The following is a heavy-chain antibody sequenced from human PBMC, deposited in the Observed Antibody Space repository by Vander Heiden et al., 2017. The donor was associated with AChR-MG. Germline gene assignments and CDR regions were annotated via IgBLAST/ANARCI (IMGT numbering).Heavy chain of an antibody. D-gene: IGHD6-19*01. CDR3: ARDLQGAGLSSFQH. CDR1: GFTFSSYS. Sequence: EVQLVESGAGLVKPGGSLRLSRAASGFTFSSYSMNWVRQARGKELEWVSSISSSSSYIYYADSVKGRFTISRDNAKNSLYLQMNSLRAEDTAVYYCARDLQGAGLSSFQHWGQGTLVTVSS. V-gene: IGHV3-21*01. J-gene: IGHJ1*01. CDR2: ISSSSSYI.